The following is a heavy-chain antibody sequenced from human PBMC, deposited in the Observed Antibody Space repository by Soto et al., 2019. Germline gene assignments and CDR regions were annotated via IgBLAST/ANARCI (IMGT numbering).Heavy chain of an antibody. V-gene: IGHV3-23*01. CDR3: AKAPEWSRDSRVYSDY. Sequence: GGSLRRSFATSGFTFSSYAMRWVRQAPGKVLEGVSVISGSDVSTYYADSVKGRFTISRDNSKNTLYLQMDSLRAEDTAVYYWAKAPEWSRDSRVYSDYWGQGTLVTVSS. D-gene: IGHD3-22*01. J-gene: IGHJ4*02. CDR2: ISGSDVST. CDR1: GFTFSSYA.